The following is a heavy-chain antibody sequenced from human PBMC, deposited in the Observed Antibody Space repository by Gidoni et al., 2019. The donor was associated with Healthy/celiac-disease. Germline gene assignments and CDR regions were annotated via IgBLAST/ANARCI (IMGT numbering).Heavy chain of an antibody. V-gene: IGHV3-48*01. D-gene: IGHD3-16*01. CDR1: GFTFSTYS. CDR2: ISSSSSTI. Sequence: EVQLVESGGGLVQPGGSLRRSGAASGFTFSTYSMNWVRQAPGKGLEWVSYISSSSSTIYYADSVKGRFTISRDNAKNSLYLQMNSLRAEDTAVYYCARVMGGLGSTIDYWGQGTLVTVSS. CDR3: ARVMGGLGSTIDY. J-gene: IGHJ4*02.